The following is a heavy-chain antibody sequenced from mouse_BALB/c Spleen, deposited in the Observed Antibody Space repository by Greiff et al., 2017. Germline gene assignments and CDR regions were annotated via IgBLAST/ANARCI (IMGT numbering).Heavy chain of an antibody. CDR1: GFTFSSFG. Sequence: EVQRVESGGGLVQPGGSRKLSCAASGFTFSSFGMHWVRQAPEKGLEWVAYISSGSSTIYYADTVKGRFTISRVNPKNTLFLQMTSLRSEDTAMYYCARYGNYGGYFDVWGAGTTVTVSS. D-gene: IGHD2-1*01. CDR3: ARYGNYGGYFDV. V-gene: IGHV5-17*02. CDR2: ISSGSSTI. J-gene: IGHJ1*01.